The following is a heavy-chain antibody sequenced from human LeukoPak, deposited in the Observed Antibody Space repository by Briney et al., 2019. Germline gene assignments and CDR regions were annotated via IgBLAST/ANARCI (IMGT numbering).Heavy chain of an antibody. CDR2: IYYSGST. V-gene: IGHV4-30-4*01. J-gene: IGHJ4*02. CDR1: GGSISSGDYY. Sequence: SETLSLTCTVSGGSISSGDYYWSWIRQPPGKGLEWIGYIYYSGSTYYNPSLKSRVTISVETSKNQFSLKLSSVTAADTAVYYCARDRGSSWTPGGFDYWGQGTLVTVSS. CDR3: ARDRGSSWTPGGFDY. D-gene: IGHD6-13*01.